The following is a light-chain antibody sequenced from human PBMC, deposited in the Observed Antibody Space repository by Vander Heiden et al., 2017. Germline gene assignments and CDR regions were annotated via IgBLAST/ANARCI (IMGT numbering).Light chain of an antibody. CDR2: SNN. J-gene: IGLJ2*01. V-gene: IGLV1-44*01. CDR3: AVWDDSLNGVV. CDR1: SSNIGGNT. Sequence: SVLTQPPSASGTPGQRATISCSGSSSNIGGNTVNWYQQLPGTAPKLLIYSNNQRPSGVPDRFSGSKSGTSASLAIGGLQSEDEADYYCAVWDDSLNGVVFGGGTKLTVL.